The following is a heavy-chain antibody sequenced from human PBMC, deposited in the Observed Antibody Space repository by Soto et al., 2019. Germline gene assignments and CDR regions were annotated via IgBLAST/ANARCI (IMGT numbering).Heavy chain of an antibody. J-gene: IGHJ3*02. D-gene: IGHD2-2*01. V-gene: IGHV3-23*01. CDR1: GFTFSSYA. Sequence: EVQLLVSGGGLVQPGGSLRLSCAASGFTFSSYAMSWVRQAPGKGLEWVSAISGSGGSTYYADSVKGRFTISRDNSKNTLYLQMNSLRAEDTAVYYCAKDLGYCSSTSCYEDDAFDIWGQGTMVTVSS. CDR3: AKDLGYCSSTSCYEDDAFDI. CDR2: ISGSGGST.